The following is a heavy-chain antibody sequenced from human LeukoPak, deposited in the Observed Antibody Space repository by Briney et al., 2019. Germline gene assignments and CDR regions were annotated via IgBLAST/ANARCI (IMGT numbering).Heavy chain of an antibody. V-gene: IGHV3-9*01. CDR3: ANSLDYYYYGMDV. Sequence: GRSLRLSCAASGFTFDDYAMHWVRQAPGKGLEWVSGISWNSGSIGYADSVKGRFTISRDNAKNSLYLQMNSLRAEDTALYYCANSLDYYYYGMDVWGQGTMVTVSS. CDR2: ISWNSGSI. CDR1: GFTFDDYA. J-gene: IGHJ6*02.